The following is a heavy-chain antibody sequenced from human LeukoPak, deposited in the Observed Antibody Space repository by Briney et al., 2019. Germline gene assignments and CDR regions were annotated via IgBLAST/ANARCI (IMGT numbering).Heavy chain of an antibody. V-gene: IGHV4-4*07. CDR1: GGSISSYY. Sequence: SETLSLTCTVSGGSISSYYWSWIRQPAGKGLEWFGRIYTSGSTNYNPSLKSRVTMSVDTSKNQFALKLSSVTAADTAVYYCARDHHCSSTSCPTDYYYYYMDVWGKGTTVTVSS. J-gene: IGHJ6*03. D-gene: IGHD2-2*01. CDR3: ARDHHCSSTSCPTDYYYYYMDV. CDR2: IYTSGST.